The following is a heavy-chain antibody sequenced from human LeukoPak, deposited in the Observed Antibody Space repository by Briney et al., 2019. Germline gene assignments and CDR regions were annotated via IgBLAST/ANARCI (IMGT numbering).Heavy chain of an antibody. Sequence: SETLSLTCSVSGGSISNYYWSWIRQPAGKGLEWIGHIHTSENTNYNPSLKSRVTISVDTSKNQFSLKLSSVTAADTAVYYCATYYYGSGSHYNWFDPWGQGTLVTVSS. V-gene: IGHV4-4*07. CDR2: IHTSENT. CDR1: GGSISNYY. CDR3: ATYYYGSGSHYNWFDP. D-gene: IGHD3-10*01. J-gene: IGHJ5*02.